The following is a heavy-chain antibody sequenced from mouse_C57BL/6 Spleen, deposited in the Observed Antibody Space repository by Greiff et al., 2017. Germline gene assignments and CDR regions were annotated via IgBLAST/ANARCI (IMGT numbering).Heavy chain of an antibody. CDR2: ISDGGSYT. J-gene: IGHJ2*01. Sequence: EVKLVESGGGLVKPGGSLKLSCAASGFTFSSYAMSWVRQTPEKRLEWVATISDGGSYTYYPDNVKGRLTISRDNAKNNLYLQMSHLKSEDTAMYYCAREGWLLPSYFDYWGQGTTLTVSS. V-gene: IGHV5-4*01. CDR1: GFTFSSYA. D-gene: IGHD2-3*01. CDR3: AREGWLLPSYFDY.